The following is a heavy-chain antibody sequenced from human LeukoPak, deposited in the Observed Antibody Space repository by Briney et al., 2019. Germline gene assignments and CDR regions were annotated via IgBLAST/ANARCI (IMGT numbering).Heavy chain of an antibody. CDR2: IYSDNT. V-gene: IGHV3-53*01. D-gene: IGHD6-13*01. J-gene: IGHJ4*02. CDR1: GFTVSSNS. CDR3: ARTGLAAAGSTDDY. Sequence: PGGSLRLSCTVSGFTVSSNSMSWVRQAPGKGLEWVSFIYSDNTHYSDSVKGRFTISRDNSKNTLYLQMNSLRAEDTAVYYCARTGLAAAGSTDDYWGQGTLVTVSS.